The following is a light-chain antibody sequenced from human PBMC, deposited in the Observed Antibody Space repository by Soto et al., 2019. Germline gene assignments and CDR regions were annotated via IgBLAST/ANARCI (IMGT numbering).Light chain of an antibody. J-gene: IGKJ1*01. CDR1: QSVSSN. Sequence: EIVLTQSPCTLSLSPGERDTLSCRASQSVSSNLAWYQQKPGQAPRLLIYGASTRATGIPARFSGSGSGTDFTLTISRLEPEDFAVYYCQQYGSSVWTFAQGTKVDIK. CDR2: GAS. CDR3: QQYGSSVWT. V-gene: IGKV3-20*01.